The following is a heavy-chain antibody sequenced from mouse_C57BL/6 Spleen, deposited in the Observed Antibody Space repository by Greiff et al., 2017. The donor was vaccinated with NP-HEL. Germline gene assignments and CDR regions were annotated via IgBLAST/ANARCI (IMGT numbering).Heavy chain of an antibody. V-gene: IGHV1-42*01. CDR2: INPSTGGT. Sequence: EVKLQESGPELVKPGASVKISCKASGYSFTGYYMNWVKQSPEKSLEWIGEINPSTGGTTYNQKFKAKATLTVDKSSSTAYMQLKSLTSEDSAVYYCAAYYSNYGFAYWGQGTLVTVSA. CDR1: GYSFTGYY. J-gene: IGHJ3*01. CDR3: AAYYSNYGFAY. D-gene: IGHD2-5*01.